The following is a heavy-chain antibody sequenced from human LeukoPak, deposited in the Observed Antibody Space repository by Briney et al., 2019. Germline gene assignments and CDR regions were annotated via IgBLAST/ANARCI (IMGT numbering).Heavy chain of an antibody. J-gene: IGHJ4*02. Sequence: ASVKVSCKASGYTFTSYGISWVRQAPGQGLEWMGVINPSGGSTSYAQKFQGRVTMTRDTSTSTVYMELSSLRSEDTAVYYCARESLGDWGQGTLVTVSS. CDR2: INPSGGST. CDR1: GYTFTSYG. CDR3: ARESLGD. V-gene: IGHV1-46*01.